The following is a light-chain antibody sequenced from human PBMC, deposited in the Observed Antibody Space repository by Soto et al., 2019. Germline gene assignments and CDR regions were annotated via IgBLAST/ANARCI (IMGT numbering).Light chain of an antibody. CDR1: SSDVGSYNL. CDR3: CSYAGSRTNWV. V-gene: IGLV2-23*01. J-gene: IGLJ3*02. Sequence: QSALTQPASVSGSPGQSLTISCTGTSSDVGSYNLVSWYQQHPGKAPKLIIYEGSKRPSGVSNRFSGSKSGITASLTISGLQAEDEAHYYCCSYAGSRTNWVFGGGTKLTVL. CDR2: EGS.